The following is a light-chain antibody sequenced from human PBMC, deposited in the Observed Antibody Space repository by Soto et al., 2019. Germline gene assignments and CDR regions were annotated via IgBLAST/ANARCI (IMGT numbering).Light chain of an antibody. J-gene: IGKJ3*01. CDR2: DSS. CDR1: QDINDY. CDR3: QQYHTLFT. V-gene: IGKV1-33*01. Sequence: DIQMTQSPSSLSASVGDRVTITCQASQDINDYLNLYQQKPGKAPQLLIYDSSNLETGVPSRFSGSGSGTDFTLTISSLQPEDVATFYCQQYHTLFTFGPGTKVDIK.